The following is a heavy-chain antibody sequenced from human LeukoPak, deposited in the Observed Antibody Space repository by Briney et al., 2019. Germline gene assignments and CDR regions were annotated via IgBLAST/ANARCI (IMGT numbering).Heavy chain of an antibody. CDR2: INYSGGT. CDR1: GGSISNYY. V-gene: IGHV4-59*08. CDR3: ARQAAANSIDY. Sequence: SETLSLTCTVSGGSISNYYWSWIRQPPGKGLEWIGYINYSGGTTYNPSLKSRVTISVDTSKNQFSLKLTSATAADTAVYYCARQAAANSIDYWGQGTVVTVSS. D-gene: IGHD2-2*01. J-gene: IGHJ4*02.